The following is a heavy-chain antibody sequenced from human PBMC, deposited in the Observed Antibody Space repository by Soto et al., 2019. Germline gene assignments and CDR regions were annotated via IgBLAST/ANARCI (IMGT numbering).Heavy chain of an antibody. J-gene: IGHJ3*02. D-gene: IGHD4-17*01. CDR1: VGSISSYY. V-gene: IGHV4-59*08. Sequence: PSETLSLTSTVSVGSISSYYWSWIRQPPGKGLEWIGYIFYSGSTNYNPSLKSRVSISVDTSKNQFSLKLSSVTAADTAVYYCARWTDYGDFRRAFDIWGQGTMVTVSS. CDR3: ARWTDYGDFRRAFDI. CDR2: IFYSGST.